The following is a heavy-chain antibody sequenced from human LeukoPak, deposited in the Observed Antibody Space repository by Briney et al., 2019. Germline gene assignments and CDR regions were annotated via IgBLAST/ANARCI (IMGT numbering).Heavy chain of an antibody. J-gene: IGHJ3*01. V-gene: IGHV3-21*03. CDR3: ARFRSPFTWASAFDV. CDR2: ITSTSRQ. D-gene: IGHD3-16*02. CDR1: GFSLSSYS. Sequence: PGGSLRLSCSASGFSLSSYSMNWVRQAPGKGLEWVSCITSTSRQYYADSVKGRFSISKDNALNSVYLQVNSLRVDDTAVFYCARFRSPFTWASAFDVWGQGTLVTVSS.